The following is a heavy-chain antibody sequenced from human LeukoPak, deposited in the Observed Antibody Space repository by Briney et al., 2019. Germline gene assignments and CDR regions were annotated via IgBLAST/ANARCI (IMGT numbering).Heavy chain of an antibody. V-gene: IGHV4-4*07. D-gene: IGHD6-19*01. CDR3: ARTSSGWKNAFDI. Sequence: PSETLSLTCTVSGGSISTYYWSWIRQPAGKGLEWIGHISTSGSTNYNPSLKSRVTMSVDTSKNQFSLRLRSVTAADTAVYYCARTSSGWKNAFDIWGQGTMVTVSS. J-gene: IGHJ3*02. CDR1: GGSISTYY. CDR2: ISTSGST.